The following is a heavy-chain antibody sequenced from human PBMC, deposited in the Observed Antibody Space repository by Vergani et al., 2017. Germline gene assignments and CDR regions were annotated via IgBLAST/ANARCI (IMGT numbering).Heavy chain of an antibody. V-gene: IGHV5-51*03. Sequence: EVPLVQSGAEVKKPGVSLKISCKGSGYSFTSYWIGWVRQMPGKGLEWMGINSPGDSDTRYSPSFQGQVTISADKSISTAYLQWSSLKASDTAMYYCARSSDIVVVPAAIGDYWGQGTLVTVSS. CDR2: NSPGDSDT. CDR1: GYSFTSYW. D-gene: IGHD2-2*01. J-gene: IGHJ4*02. CDR3: ARSSDIVVVPAAIGDY.